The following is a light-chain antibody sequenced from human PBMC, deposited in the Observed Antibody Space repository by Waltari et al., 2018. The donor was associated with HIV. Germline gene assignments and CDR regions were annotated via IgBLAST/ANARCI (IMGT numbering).Light chain of an antibody. Sequence: QSVLTPPPSVSGAPGQRVTLSCTGSGSTIGAGYDVHWYQQRPGTAPKLLIYGNSNRPSGVPDRFSGSKSGTSASLAITGLQAEDEADYYCQSYDSSLSVWVFGGGTKLTVL. CDR3: QSYDSSLSVWV. J-gene: IGLJ3*02. V-gene: IGLV1-40*01. CDR1: GSTIGAGYD. CDR2: GNS.